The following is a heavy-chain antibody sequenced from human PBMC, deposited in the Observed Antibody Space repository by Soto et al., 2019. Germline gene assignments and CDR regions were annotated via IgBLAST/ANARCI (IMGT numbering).Heavy chain of an antibody. Sequence: VQLVESGGGVVQPGRSLRLSCAASGFTFSDYAMHWVRQAPGKGLEWVAVVSHDGRNTHYADSVKGRFTISRDSSKNTVSLEMTSLRAEDRAGYYCAKGGRQWLVTSDFNYWGQGAPVTVSS. D-gene: IGHD6-19*01. J-gene: IGHJ4*02. V-gene: IGHV3-30*18. CDR3: AKGGRQWLVTSDFNY. CDR2: VSHDGRNT. CDR1: GFTFSDYA.